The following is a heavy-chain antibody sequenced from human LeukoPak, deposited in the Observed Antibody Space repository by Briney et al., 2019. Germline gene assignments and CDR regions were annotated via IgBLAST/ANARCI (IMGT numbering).Heavy chain of an antibody. D-gene: IGHD5-18*01. CDR2: INCSGGST. Sequence: GGTLRLSCAASGFTFDDYGMSWIRQAPGKGLEWVSGINCSGGSTGYADPVKGRFTISRDNAKNSLYLLMNSLRAENTALYYCGRRAGGSYGSALDYWGQGTLVTVSS. V-gene: IGHV3-20*04. J-gene: IGHJ4*02. CDR3: GRRAGGSYGSALDY. CDR1: GFTFDDYG.